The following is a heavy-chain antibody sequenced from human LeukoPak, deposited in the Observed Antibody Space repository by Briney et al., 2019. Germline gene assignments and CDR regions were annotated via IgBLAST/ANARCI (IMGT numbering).Heavy chain of an antibody. CDR2: IYSGGST. Sequence: QAGGSLRLSCAASGLTVSSNYMSWVRQAPGKGLEWVSVIYSGGSTYYADSVKGRFTISRDNSKNTLYLQMNSLRAEDTAVYYCAREQERGSCGITKWGQGTLVTVSS. V-gene: IGHV3-66*01. J-gene: IGHJ4*02. CDR3: AREQERGSCGITK. CDR1: GLTVSSNY. D-gene: IGHD2-15*01.